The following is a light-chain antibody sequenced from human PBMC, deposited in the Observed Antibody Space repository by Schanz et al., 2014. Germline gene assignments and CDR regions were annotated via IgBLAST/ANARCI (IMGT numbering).Light chain of an antibody. CDR1: QSIRGN. CDR2: GAS. CDR3: QQRSDWARHT. Sequence: VMTQSPATLPVSPGERATVSCRASQSIRGNLAWYQQKPGQPPRLLIYGASSRATGIPDRFSGSGSGTDFTLTISRLEPEDFAIYYCQQRSDWARHTFGQGTKLEIK. V-gene: IGKV3D-20*02. J-gene: IGKJ2*01.